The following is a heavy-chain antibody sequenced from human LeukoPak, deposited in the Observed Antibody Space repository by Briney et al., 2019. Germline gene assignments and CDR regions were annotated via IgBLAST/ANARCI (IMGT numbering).Heavy chain of an antibody. V-gene: IGHV3-13*01. CDR3: ATGSLDAFDI. CDR2: IGTAGDT. D-gene: IGHD2-15*01. J-gene: IGHJ3*02. CDR1: GFTFSSYD. Sequence: GVTLRLSCAASGFTFSSYDMHWVRQATGKGLEWVSAIGTAGDTYYPGSVKGRFTISRENAKNSLYLQMNSLRAEDTAVYYCATGSLDAFDIWGQGTMVTVSS.